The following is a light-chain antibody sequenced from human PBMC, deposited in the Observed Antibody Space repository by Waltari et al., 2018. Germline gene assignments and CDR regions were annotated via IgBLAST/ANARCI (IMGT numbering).Light chain of an antibody. Sequence: DIVMTQSPDSLAVSLGERATINCQSRQSVLYSSNNKNYLAWYQQKPGQPPKLLIYWASTRESGVPDRFSGSGSGTDFTLTISSLQAEDVAVYYCQQYYSTPLTFGQGTKLEIK. V-gene: IGKV4-1*01. CDR3: QQYYSTPLT. J-gene: IGKJ2*01. CDR2: WAS. CDR1: QSVLYSSNNKNY.